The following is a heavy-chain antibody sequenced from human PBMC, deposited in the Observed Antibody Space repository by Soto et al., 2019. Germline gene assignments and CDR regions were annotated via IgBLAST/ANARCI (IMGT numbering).Heavy chain of an antibody. CDR2: VHISGHS. CDR1: GGSVRSPDW. CDR3: ARVRQGCSANNCYFDP. Sequence: SETLSLTCTLSGGSVRSPDWWNWVRQSPDKGLEWIAEVHISGHSNYNPPLRSRVSVSIDSSKNQFYLNLNSVTAADTAIYYCARVRQGCSANNCYFDPWGQGTQVTVSS. V-gene: IGHV4-4*02. D-gene: IGHD1-1*01. J-gene: IGHJ5*01.